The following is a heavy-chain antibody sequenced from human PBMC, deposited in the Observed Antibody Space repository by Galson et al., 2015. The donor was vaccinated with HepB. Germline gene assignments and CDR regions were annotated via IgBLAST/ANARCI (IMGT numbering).Heavy chain of an antibody. Sequence: SLRLSCAASGFTFSSHGMHWVRQAPGKGLHGVAVISHDGSNKYYADSMKGRFTISRDNSKNTLYLQMSSLRAEDTAVYYCAREGLTAMTLFDYWGQGTLVTVSS. V-gene: IGHV3-33*01. CDR2: ISHDGSNK. CDR1: GFTFSSHG. CDR3: AREGLTAMTLFDY. D-gene: IGHD4-17*01. J-gene: IGHJ4*02.